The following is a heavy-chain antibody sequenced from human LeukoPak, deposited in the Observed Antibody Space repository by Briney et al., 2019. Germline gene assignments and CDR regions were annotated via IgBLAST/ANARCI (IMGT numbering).Heavy chain of an antibody. J-gene: IGHJ4*02. D-gene: IGHD3-10*01. CDR2: IKEDGSEI. CDR1: GFTFSNYW. Sequence: QPGGSLRLSCAASGFTFSNYWMSWVRQAPGKGLEWVANIKEDGSEIYYVDSVKGRFTISRDNAKNSLHLQMNSLRAEDTAVYYCASFLGGSGSYYMSFDYWGQGTLVTVSS. V-gene: IGHV3-7*01. CDR3: ASFLGGSGSYYMSFDY.